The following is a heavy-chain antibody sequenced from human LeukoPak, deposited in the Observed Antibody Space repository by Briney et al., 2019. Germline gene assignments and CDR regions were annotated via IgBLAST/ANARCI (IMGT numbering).Heavy chain of an antibody. Sequence: GGSLRLSCAASGFTFSSYGMHWVRQAPGKGLEWVAFIRYDGSNKYYADSVKGRFTISRDNSKNTLYLQMNSLRAEDTAVYYCAKDQAPGGPIPYDAFDIWGQGTMVTVSS. D-gene: IGHD2-8*02. CDR3: AKDQAPGGPIPYDAFDI. V-gene: IGHV3-30*02. J-gene: IGHJ3*02. CDR1: GFTFSSYG. CDR2: IRYDGSNK.